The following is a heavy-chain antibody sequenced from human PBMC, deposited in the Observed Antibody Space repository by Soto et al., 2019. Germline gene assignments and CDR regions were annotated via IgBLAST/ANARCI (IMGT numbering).Heavy chain of an antibody. Sequence: HPGGSLRLSCAASGFTFSSYAMHWVRQAPGKGLEYVSAISSNGGSTYYANSVKGRFTISRDNSKNTLYLQMGSLRAEDMAVYYCATSLEEGLDAFDIWGQGTMVTVSS. CDR1: GFTFSSYA. CDR3: ATSLEEGLDAFDI. J-gene: IGHJ3*02. V-gene: IGHV3-64*01. CDR2: ISSNGGST. D-gene: IGHD1-1*01.